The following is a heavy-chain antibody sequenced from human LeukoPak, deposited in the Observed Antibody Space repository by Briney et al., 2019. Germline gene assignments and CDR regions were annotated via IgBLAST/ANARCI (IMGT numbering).Heavy chain of an antibody. J-gene: IGHJ4*02. V-gene: IGHV4-31*03. CDR1: GDSISSGDFF. CDR2: IYYTGHT. CDR3: ARYFGARSYYFDF. Sequence: PSETLSLTCSVSGDSISSGDFFWSWIRQHPGKGLEWIGYIYYTGHTYYNPSLESRLVISVDTSKNQFSLNLTSVTAADSAVYYCARYFGARSYYFDFWGQGTLVTVSS. D-gene: IGHD3-10*01.